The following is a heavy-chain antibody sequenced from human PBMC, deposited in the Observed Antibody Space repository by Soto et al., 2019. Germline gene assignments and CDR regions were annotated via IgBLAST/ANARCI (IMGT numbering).Heavy chain of an antibody. CDR2: IYYSGST. Sequence: PSETLSLTCTVSGGSIFSGGYYWNWIRQRPGKGLEWIGYIYYSGSTNYNTSLKSRVTMSVDTSKNQFFLKLNSVTAADTAVYYCARDRRGVAIQYRMNVWGQGTTVTVSS. CDR1: GGSIFSGGYY. CDR3: ARDRRGVAIQYRMNV. J-gene: IGHJ6*02. V-gene: IGHV4-31*03. D-gene: IGHD3-3*01.